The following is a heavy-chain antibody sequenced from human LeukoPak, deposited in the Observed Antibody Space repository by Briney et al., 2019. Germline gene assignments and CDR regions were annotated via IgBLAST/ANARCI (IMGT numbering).Heavy chain of an antibody. CDR2: ISSSGSTI. CDR3: ARDRKVPAAMYNYGMDV. Sequence: GGSLRLSCAASGFTFSSYEMNWVRQDPGKGLEGVSHISSSGSTIYYADSVKGRFTISRDNAKNSLYLQMNSLRAEDTAVYYCARDRKVPAAMYNYGMDVWGKGTTVTVSS. V-gene: IGHV3-48*03. J-gene: IGHJ6*04. CDR1: GFTFSSYE. D-gene: IGHD2-2*01.